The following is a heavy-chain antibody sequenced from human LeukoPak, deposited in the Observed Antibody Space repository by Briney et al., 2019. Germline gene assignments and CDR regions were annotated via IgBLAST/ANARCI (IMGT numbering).Heavy chain of an antibody. CDR1: GGSISSYY. CDR2: IYYDRST. D-gene: IGHD6-13*01. Sequence: SETLSLTCTVSGGSISSYYWSWIRQPPGKGLEWIGNIYYDRSTYYNPSLKSRVTISVDTSKNQFSLKLNSVTAADTAVYYCASSSAGPGGASDYWGQGTLVTVSS. CDR3: ASSSAGPGGASDY. V-gene: IGHV4-59*08. J-gene: IGHJ4*02.